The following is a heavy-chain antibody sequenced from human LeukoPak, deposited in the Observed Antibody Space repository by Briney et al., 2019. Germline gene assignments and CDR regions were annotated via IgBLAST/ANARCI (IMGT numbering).Heavy chain of an antibody. D-gene: IGHD3-10*01. CDR3: ARGRITPGP. J-gene: IGHJ5*02. Sequence: GGSLRLSWPASGFPFSDYSMSWIRQAPGKGLEWVSHISESGTTIYYADSVKGRFTISRDNTKNSLYLQMNSLRTEDTAVYYCARGRITPGPWGQGTLVTVSS. CDR2: ISESGTTI. V-gene: IGHV3-11*04. CDR1: GFPFSDYS.